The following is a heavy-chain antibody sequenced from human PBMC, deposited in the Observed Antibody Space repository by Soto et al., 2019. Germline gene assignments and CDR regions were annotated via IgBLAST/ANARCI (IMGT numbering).Heavy chain of an antibody. CDR2: IYDSGTT. J-gene: IGHJ4*02. CDR1: GGSISSGSYY. Sequence: SETLSLTCTVSGGSISSGSYYWSWIRQHPEKGLEWIGDIYDSGTTSYNPSLKGRVIISVDTSKNQFSLKLSSVTAADTALYYCARGVGGYHSLDYWGQGTLVTVSS. CDR3: ARGVGGYHSLDY. D-gene: IGHD3-22*01. V-gene: IGHV4-31*03.